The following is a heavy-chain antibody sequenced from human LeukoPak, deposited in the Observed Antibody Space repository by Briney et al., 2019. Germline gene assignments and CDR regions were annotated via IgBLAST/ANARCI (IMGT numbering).Heavy chain of an antibody. CDR2: IYYSGST. CDR3: ARGSSSWYGPFDY. J-gene: IGHJ4*02. D-gene: IGHD6-13*01. CDR1: GGSISSGGYY. Sequence: SQTLSLTCTVSGGSISSGGYYWSWIRQHPGKGLEWIGYIYYSGSTYYNPSLKSRVTISVDTSKNQFSLKLSSVTAADTAVYYCARGSSSWYGPFDYWGQGTLVTVSS. V-gene: IGHV4-31*03.